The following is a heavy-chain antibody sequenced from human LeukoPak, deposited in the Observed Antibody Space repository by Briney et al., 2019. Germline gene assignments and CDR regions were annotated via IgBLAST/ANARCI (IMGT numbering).Heavy chain of an antibody. CDR3: VNGGSYLTK. CDR1: GGSISSY. J-gene: IGHJ4*02. V-gene: IGHV4-59*01. CDR2: IYFTGTT. D-gene: IGHD3-10*01. Sequence: SETLSLTCTVSGGSISSYWSWIRQSPGKGLGWIGYIYFTGTTNYNPSLKSRLTISIDTSRNQFSLKLSSATAADTAIYYCVNGGSYLTKWGQGTLVTVSS.